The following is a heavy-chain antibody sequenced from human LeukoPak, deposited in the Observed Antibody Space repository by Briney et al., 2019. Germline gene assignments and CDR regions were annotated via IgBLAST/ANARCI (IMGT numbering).Heavy chain of an antibody. CDR2: INTDESDT. CDR3: ARNNWGIDD. D-gene: IGHD7-27*01. Sequence: GGSLRLSCAASGFTFSNHWMHWVRQVSGKGLVWVSRINTDESDTSYADSVEGRFTISRDNARNTLYLQMNSLRPEDTAVYYCARNNWGIDDWGQGTLVTVSS. CDR1: GFTFSNHW. V-gene: IGHV3-74*01. J-gene: IGHJ4*02.